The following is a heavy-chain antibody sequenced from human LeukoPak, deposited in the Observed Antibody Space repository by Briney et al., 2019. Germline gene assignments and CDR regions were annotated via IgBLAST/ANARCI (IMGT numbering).Heavy chain of an antibody. D-gene: IGHD6-13*01. CDR3: AKASAAGTIANFQH. Sequence: PGGSLRLSCAASGFTFDDYAMHWVRQAPGKGLESVSLISWDGGSTYYADSVKGRFTISRDNSKNSLYLQMNSLRAEDTALYYCAKASAAGTIANFQHWGQGTLVTVSS. J-gene: IGHJ1*01. V-gene: IGHV3-43D*03. CDR1: GFTFDDYA. CDR2: ISWDGGST.